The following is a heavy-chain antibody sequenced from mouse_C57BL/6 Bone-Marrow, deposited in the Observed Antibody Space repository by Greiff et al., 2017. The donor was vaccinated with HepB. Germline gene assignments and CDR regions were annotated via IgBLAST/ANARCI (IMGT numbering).Heavy chain of an antibody. Sequence: VQLQQSGPELVKPGASVKISCKASGYAFSSSWMNWVKQRPGKGLEWIGRIYPGDGDTNYNGKFKGKATLTADKSSSTAYMQLSSLTSEDSAVYFCAPEGYYAMDYWGQGTSVTVSS. CDR1: GYAFSSSW. CDR3: APEGYYAMDY. J-gene: IGHJ4*01. CDR2: IYPGDGDT. V-gene: IGHV1-82*01.